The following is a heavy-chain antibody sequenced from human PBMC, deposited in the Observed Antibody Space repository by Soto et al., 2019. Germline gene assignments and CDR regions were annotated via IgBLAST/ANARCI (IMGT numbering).Heavy chain of an antibody. CDR3: ARQHTCNWGSPNYYYYYGMDV. CDR1: GYNFGNYW. J-gene: IGHJ6*02. CDR2: INPGDSGT. Sequence: PVESLKISCKGSGYNFGNYWIGWVRQMPGKGLEWMGVINPGDSGTTYRPSFQGQVTISADKSISTAYLQWSSLKASDTAVYYCARQHTCNWGSPNYYYYYGMDVWGQGTTVTVSS. V-gene: IGHV5-51*01. D-gene: IGHD7-27*01.